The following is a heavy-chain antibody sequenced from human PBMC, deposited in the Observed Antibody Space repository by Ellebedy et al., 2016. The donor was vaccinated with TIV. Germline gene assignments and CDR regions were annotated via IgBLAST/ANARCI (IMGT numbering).Heavy chain of an antibody. CDR1: GFIVGSNY. D-gene: IGHD4/OR15-4a*01. CDR2: IYPNDRP. J-gene: IGHJ2*01. Sequence: GESLKISCAASGFIVGSNYMNWVRQAPGKGLEWVSVIYPNDRPYYTDSVKGRFVISRDTSKNTLELQMNSLKVEDTAVYFCVANTDRPVWGRGTLVSVSS. CDR3: VANTDRPV. V-gene: IGHV3-66*01.